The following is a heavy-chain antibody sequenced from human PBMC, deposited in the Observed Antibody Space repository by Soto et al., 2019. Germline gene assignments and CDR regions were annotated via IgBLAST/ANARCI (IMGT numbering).Heavy chain of an antibody. D-gene: IGHD3-10*01. CDR3: ARASSLLWFGELGYAFDI. J-gene: IGHJ3*02. CDR2: IYHSGST. CDR1: GGSISSGGYS. V-gene: IGHV4-30-2*01. Sequence: QLQLQESGSGLVKPSQTLSLTCAVSGGSISSGGYSWSWIRQPPGKGLEWIGYIYHSGSTYYNPSLKSRVTITVDRSKNPFSLKLSSVTAADTAVYYCARASSLLWFGELGYAFDIWGQGTMVTVSS.